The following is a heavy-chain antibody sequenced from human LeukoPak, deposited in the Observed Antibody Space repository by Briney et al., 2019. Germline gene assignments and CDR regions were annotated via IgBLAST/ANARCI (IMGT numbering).Heavy chain of an antibody. Sequence: GGSLRLFCAASGFTVSSNSMSWVRQAPGKGLEGVSVIYSGGSAYYADSVKGRFSISRDNSKNTLYLQMNSLRAEDTAMYYCARETSYDILTGYKNDAFDIWGQGTMVTVSS. CDR1: GFTVSSNS. D-gene: IGHD3-9*01. V-gene: IGHV3-53*01. J-gene: IGHJ3*02. CDR3: ARETSYDILTGYKNDAFDI. CDR2: IYSGGSA.